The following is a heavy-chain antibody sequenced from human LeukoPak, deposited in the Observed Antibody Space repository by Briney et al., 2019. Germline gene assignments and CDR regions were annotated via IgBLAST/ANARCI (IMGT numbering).Heavy chain of an antibody. Sequence: SQTLSLTCAISGDSVSSNSAAWHWIRQSPSRGLEWLGRTYYRSKWYNDYAVSVKSRITINPDTSKNQFSLQLNSVTPEDTAVYYCARARIMITFGGVIVSYYGMDVWGQGTTVTVSS. D-gene: IGHD3-16*02. J-gene: IGHJ6*02. CDR3: ARARIMITFGGVIVSYYGMDV. V-gene: IGHV6-1*01. CDR1: GDSVSSNSAA. CDR2: TYYRSKWYN.